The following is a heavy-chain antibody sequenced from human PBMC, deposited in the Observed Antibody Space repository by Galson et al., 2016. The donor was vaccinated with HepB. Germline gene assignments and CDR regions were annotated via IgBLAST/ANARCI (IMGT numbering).Heavy chain of an antibody. CDR1: GYSFTNYA. CDR3: TRGSGPVVRGVTVGWFDP. V-gene: IGHV1-3*01. Sequence: SVKVSCKASGYSFTNYAMHWVRQAPGQGLEWMGWINGGNGNTKYSQNFQGRVTITRDTSSSTAYMELSSLRSEDTAVYYCTRGSGPVVRGVTVGWFDPWGQGTLVTVSS. CDR2: INGGNGNT. D-gene: IGHD3-10*01. J-gene: IGHJ5*02.